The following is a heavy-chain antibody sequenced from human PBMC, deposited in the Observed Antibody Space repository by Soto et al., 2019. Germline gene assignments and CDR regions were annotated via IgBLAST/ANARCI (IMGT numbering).Heavy chain of an antibody. Sequence: ASVKVSCKASGYTFTSYGISWVRQAPGQGLEWMGWISAYNGNTNYAQKLQGRVTMTTDTSTSTAYMEPRSLRSDDTAVYYCARVRPWDDYYDSSGSGAFDIWGQGTMVTVSS. J-gene: IGHJ3*02. CDR3: ARVRPWDDYYDSSGSGAFDI. D-gene: IGHD3-22*01. CDR1: GYTFTSYG. V-gene: IGHV1-18*01. CDR2: ISAYNGNT.